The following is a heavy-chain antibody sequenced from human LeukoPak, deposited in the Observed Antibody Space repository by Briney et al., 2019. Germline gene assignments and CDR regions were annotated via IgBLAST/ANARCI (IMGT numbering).Heavy chain of an antibody. Sequence: ASVKVSCKASGYTSTGYYMHWVRQAPGQGLERMGWINPNSGGTNYAQKFQGRVTITRNTSISTAYMELSSLRSEDTAVYYCARGDYYDSSGYYANPTDAFDIWGQGTMVTVSS. D-gene: IGHD3-22*01. J-gene: IGHJ3*02. CDR1: GYTSTGYY. V-gene: IGHV1-2*02. CDR3: ARGDYYDSSGYYANPTDAFDI. CDR2: INPNSGGT.